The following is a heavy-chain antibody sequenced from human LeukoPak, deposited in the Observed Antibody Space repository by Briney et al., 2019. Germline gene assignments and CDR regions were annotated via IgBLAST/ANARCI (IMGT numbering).Heavy chain of an antibody. Sequence: PSETLSLTCAVYGGSFSGYYWSWIRQPPGKGLEWIGEINHSGSTNYNPSLKSRVTISVDTSKNQFSLKLSSATAADTAVYYCARGGLTPATVTTYYFDYWGQGTLVTVSS. CDR2: INHSGST. V-gene: IGHV4-34*01. J-gene: IGHJ4*02. CDR3: ARGGLTPATVTTYYFDY. D-gene: IGHD4-17*01. CDR1: GGSFSGYY.